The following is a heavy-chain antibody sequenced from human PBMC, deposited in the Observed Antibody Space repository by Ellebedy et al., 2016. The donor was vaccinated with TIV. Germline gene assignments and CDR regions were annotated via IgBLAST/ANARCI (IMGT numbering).Heavy chain of an antibody. Sequence: GESLKISCAASGFTFSSYSMNWVRQAPGKGLEWVSSISSSSSYIYYADSVKGRFTISRDNAKNSLYLQMNSLRAEDTAVYYCARDRQQWLVQGKNDDYWGQGTLVTVSS. V-gene: IGHV3-21*01. J-gene: IGHJ4*02. CDR1: GFTFSSYS. D-gene: IGHD6-19*01. CDR3: ARDRQQWLVQGKNDDY. CDR2: ISSSSSYI.